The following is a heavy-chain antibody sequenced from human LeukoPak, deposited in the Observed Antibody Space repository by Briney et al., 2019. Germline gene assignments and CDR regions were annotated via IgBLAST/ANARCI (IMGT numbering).Heavy chain of an antibody. CDR2: ISAYNGNT. J-gene: IGHJ4*02. V-gene: IGHV1-18*01. D-gene: IGHD1-26*01. CDR3: ARDTARYSGSSSQPGY. CDR1: GYTFTSYG. Sequence: GASVKVSCKASGYTFTSYGISWVRQAPGQGLEWMGWISAYNGNTNYAQKPRGRVTMTTDTSTSTAYMELGSLRSDDTAVYYCARDTARYSGSSSQPGYWGQGTLVTVSS.